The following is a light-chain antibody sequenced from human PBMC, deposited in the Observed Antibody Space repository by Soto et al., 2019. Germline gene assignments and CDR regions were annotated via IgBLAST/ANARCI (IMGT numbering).Light chain of an antibody. Sequence: QSVLTQPPSTSGTPGQRVTISCSGSSSNLGSNHVYWYQQFPGMAPKLLMYRSDQRPTGVPDRFSGSKSGTSASLAISGLRSDDEADYYCSAWDDSLSGVVFGGGTKLTVL. V-gene: IGLV1-47*01. CDR1: SSNLGSNH. J-gene: IGLJ2*01. CDR2: RSD. CDR3: SAWDDSLSGVV.